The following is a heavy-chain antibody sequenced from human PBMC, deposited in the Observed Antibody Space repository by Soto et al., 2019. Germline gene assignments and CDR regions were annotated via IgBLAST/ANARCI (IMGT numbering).Heavy chain of an antibody. CDR2: VPPGGST. D-gene: IGHD1-1*01. CDR3: SRVRFRATTRACFDY. V-gene: IGHV4-4*02. Sequence: VQLQESGPALVEPSRSLSLTCAVSGDPMKSRDWWSWIRPPPGKGLERIGEVPPGGSTNNNADLNSQLTVSADESRNQFSLRLTSVTAADTAVYYCSRVRFRATTRACFDYWGQGLLVTVSS. J-gene: IGHJ4*02. CDR1: GDPMKSRDW.